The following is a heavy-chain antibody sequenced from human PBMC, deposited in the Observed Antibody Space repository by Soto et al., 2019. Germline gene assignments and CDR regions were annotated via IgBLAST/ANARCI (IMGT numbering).Heavy chain of an antibody. CDR2: IDCSGST. D-gene: IGHD4-17*01. Sequence: QVQLQASCPGLVKPSQTLALTCTVSGGSISSGDYYWSWIRQPPGKGMEWIGYIDCSGSTYYNPSLKSRVTRTVDTSKNQFSLKLSSVTAADPAVYYCAVYYGDYGKGRFDPWGQGTLVTVSS. CDR1: GGSISSGDYY. V-gene: IGHV4-30-4*01. CDR3: AVYYGDYGKGRFDP. J-gene: IGHJ5*02.